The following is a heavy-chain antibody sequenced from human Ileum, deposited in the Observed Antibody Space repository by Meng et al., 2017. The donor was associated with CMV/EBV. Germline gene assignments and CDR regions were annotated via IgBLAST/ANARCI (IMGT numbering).Heavy chain of an antibody. CDR3: ARDFGSGYYMLDY. V-gene: IGHV1-46*01. D-gene: IGHD5-12*01. Sequence: KESGYTLTSHYVHWMRQATGQGLEWMGTINPSGGSTSYAQKFQGRVTMTRDTSTSTVYMELSSLRSEDTAVYYCARDFGSGYYMLDYWGQGTLVTVSS. CDR1: GYTLTSHY. J-gene: IGHJ4*02. CDR2: INPSGGST.